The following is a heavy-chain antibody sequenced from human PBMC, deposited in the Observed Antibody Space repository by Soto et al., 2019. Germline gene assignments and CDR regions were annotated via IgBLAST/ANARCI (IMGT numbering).Heavy chain of an antibody. V-gene: IGHV4-30-4*01. J-gene: IGHJ4*02. CDR1: GASISGGDHY. Sequence: QVQLQESGPGLVKPSQTLSLTCTVSGASISGGDHYWSWVRQPPGKGLEWIGHLSYTGNSYNPYYHPSLQSRPTMSLDTSKNQFSLNMTSVTAADTAVYFCARSGRSLLDSWGQGALVSVSS. CDR2: LSYTGNSYNP. CDR3: ARSGRSLLDS. D-gene: IGHD1-26*01.